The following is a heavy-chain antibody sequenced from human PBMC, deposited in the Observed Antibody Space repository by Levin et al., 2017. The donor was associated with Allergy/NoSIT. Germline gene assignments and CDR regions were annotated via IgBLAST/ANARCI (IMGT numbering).Heavy chain of an antibody. CDR3: ARATMGYTSGYDYFHY. CDR1: GYTFNTYG. CDR2: ISSYNGDT. Sequence: PEASVKVSCKAFGYTFNTYGINWVRQAPGQGLEWMGWISSYNGDTNYAQKFQGRVTMTTDTSTTTAYMELRSLRSDDTAIYYCARATMGYTSGYDYFHYLVQGTLVSVSS. V-gene: IGHV1-18*01. J-gene: IGHJ4*02. D-gene: IGHD5-18*01.